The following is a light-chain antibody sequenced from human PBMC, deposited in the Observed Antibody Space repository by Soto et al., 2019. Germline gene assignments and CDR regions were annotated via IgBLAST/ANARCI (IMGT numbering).Light chain of an antibody. J-gene: IGKJ1*01. CDR3: QQYNRDPLT. CDR2: DAS. V-gene: IGKV1-5*01. Sequence: DIQMTQSPSTLSAFVGDRVTITCRASQSISTWLAWYQQKPGNAPKLLTFDASNLESGVPSRFSGSGSGTEFTLTIDSLQPDDFATYYCQQYNRDPLTFGQGTELDIK. CDR1: QSISTW.